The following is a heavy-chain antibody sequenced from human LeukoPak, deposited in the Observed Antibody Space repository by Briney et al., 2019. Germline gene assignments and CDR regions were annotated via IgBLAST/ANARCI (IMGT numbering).Heavy chain of an antibody. CDR3: ARPSGLCYYGMDV. J-gene: IGHJ6*02. CDR1: GFTVSSNY. CDR2: IYSGGST. Sequence: PGGSLRLSCAASGFTVSSNYVSWVRQAPGKGLEWVSVIYSGGSTYYADSVKGRFTISRDNSKNTLYLQMNSLRAEDTAVYYCARPSGLCYYGMDVWGQGTTVTVSS. D-gene: IGHD2/OR15-2a*01. V-gene: IGHV3-53*01.